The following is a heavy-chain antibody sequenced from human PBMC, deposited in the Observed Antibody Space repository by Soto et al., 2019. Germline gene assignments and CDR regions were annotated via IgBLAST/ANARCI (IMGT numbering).Heavy chain of an antibody. V-gene: IGHV3-23*01. J-gene: IGHJ4*02. Sequence: PGGSLRLSCAASGFTFSSDAMSWVRQAPGKGLEWVSAISGSGGSTYYADSVKGRFTISRDNSKNTLYLQMNSLRAEDTAVYYCAKDKAHSYYYDSSGYYHYWGQGTLVTVSS. CDR3: AKDKAHSYYYDSSGYYHY. D-gene: IGHD3-22*01. CDR2: ISGSGGST. CDR1: GFTFSSDA.